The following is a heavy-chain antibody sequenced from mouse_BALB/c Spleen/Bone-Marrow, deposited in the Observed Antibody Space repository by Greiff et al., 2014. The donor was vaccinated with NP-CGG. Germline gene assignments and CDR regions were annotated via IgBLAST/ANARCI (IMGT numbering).Heavy chain of an antibody. Sequence: VQLKQSGGGLVQPGGSLKLSCAASGFTFSSYGMSWVRQTPDKRLELVASIKSNGGSTYYPDSVKGRFTISRDDAKNTLSLQMSSLKSEDTAMYYCARGNYGNYVDYFDYWGQGTTLTVSS. CDR2: IKSNGGST. V-gene: IGHV5-6-3*01. CDR3: ARGNYGNYVDYFDY. D-gene: IGHD2-1*01. CDR1: GFTFSSYG. J-gene: IGHJ2*01.